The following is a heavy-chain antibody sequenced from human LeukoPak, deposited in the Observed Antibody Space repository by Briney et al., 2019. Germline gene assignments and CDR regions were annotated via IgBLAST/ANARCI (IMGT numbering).Heavy chain of an antibody. Sequence: ASVKLSCKASGYTFSNYDINWVRQATGQGLEWMGWMNPNSGNTGYAQKFQGRVTMTRNTSISTAYMELSSLTSEDTAVYYCVRGVVVVAAGLRSLKIWFDTWGQGTLVTVSP. J-gene: IGHJ5*02. D-gene: IGHD2-15*01. V-gene: IGHV1-8*01. CDR1: GYTFSNYD. CDR3: VRGVVVVAAGLRSLKIWFDT. CDR2: MNPNSGNT.